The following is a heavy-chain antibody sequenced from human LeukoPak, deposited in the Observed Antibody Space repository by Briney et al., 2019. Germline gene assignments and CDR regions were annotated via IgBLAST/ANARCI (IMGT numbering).Heavy chain of an antibody. V-gene: IGHV1-2*02. J-gene: IGHJ4*02. CDR3: ARAPGYGSSSILHYFDY. CDR2: INPNSGGT. CDR1: GYTFTDYY. Sequence: ASVTVSCKASGYTFTDYYMHWVRQAPGQGLEWMGWINPNSGGTNYARKFQGRVTMTRDTSISTAYMELSRLTSDDAAVYYCARAPGYGSSSILHYFDYWGQGTLVTVSS. D-gene: IGHD6-6*01.